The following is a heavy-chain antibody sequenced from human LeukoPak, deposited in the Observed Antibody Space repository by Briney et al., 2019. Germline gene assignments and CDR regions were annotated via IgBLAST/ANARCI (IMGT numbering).Heavy chain of an antibody. V-gene: IGHV3-23*01. Sequence: QSGGSLRLSCAASGFTFSSYAMSWVRQAPGKGLEWVSAISGSGGSTYYADSVKGRFTISRDNSKNTLYLQMNSLRAEDTAVYYCAKDLAPPLLWSGYYELTNWDYWGQGTLVTVSS. CDR2: ISGSGGST. J-gene: IGHJ4*02. D-gene: IGHD3-3*01. CDR3: AKDLAPPLLWSGYYELTNWDY. CDR1: GFTFSSYA.